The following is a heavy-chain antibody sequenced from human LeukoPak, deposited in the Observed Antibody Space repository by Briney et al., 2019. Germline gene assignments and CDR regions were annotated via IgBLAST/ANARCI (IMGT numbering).Heavy chain of an antibody. CDR3: ARGRKYSYGTYYYGLDV. V-gene: IGHV3-30-3*01. CDR2: VSSDGSIK. D-gene: IGHD5-18*01. Sequence: GRSLRLSCAASGFTFRSYAMHWVRQAPGKGLEWVAVVSSDGSIKFYPDSVKGRFTVSRDNSKNTLYLQMDSLRAEDTAVYYCARGRKYSYGTYYYGLDVWGQGTTVTVCS. CDR1: GFTFRSYA. J-gene: IGHJ6*02.